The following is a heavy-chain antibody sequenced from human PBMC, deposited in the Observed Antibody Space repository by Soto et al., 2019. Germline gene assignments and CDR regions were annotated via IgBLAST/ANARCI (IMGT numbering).Heavy chain of an antibody. CDR2: IRSKAYGGTT. J-gene: IGHJ4*02. V-gene: IGHV3-49*03. CDR3: TRMSGYSGYDSN. Sequence: PGGSLRLSCTSSGFTFVDYAMSWFRQAPGKGLEWVGFIRSKAYGGTTEYAASVKGRFTISRDDSKSIAYLQMNSLKTEDTAMYYCTRMSGYSGYDSNWGQGTLVTVSS. CDR1: GFTFVDYA. D-gene: IGHD5-12*01.